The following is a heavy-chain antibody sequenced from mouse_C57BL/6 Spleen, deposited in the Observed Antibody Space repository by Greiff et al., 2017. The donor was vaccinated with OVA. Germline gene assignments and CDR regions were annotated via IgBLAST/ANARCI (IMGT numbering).Heavy chain of an antibody. Sequence: EVQLQQSGPELVKPGASVKMSCKAPGYTFTDYNMHWVKQSHGKSLEWIGYINPDNGGTSYNQKFKGKATLTVNKSSSTAYMELRSLTSEDSAVYYCARGGIYDGYYGAMDYWGQGTSVTVSA. D-gene: IGHD2-3*01. CDR3: ARGGIYDGYYGAMDY. V-gene: IGHV1-22*01. J-gene: IGHJ4*01. CDR2: INPDNGGT. CDR1: GYTFTDYN.